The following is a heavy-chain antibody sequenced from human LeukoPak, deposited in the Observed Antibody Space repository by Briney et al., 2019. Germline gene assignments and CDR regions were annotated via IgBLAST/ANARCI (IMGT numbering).Heavy chain of an antibody. J-gene: IGHJ4*02. CDR3: ALRRSRDGYNFDY. V-gene: IGHV3-11*03. Sequence: GGSLRLSCVASGFTSNDYDMSWIRQAPGKGLEWVSYISSSGSYTNYADSVKGRFTISRDNAQKSLYLQMNSLRAEDTAVYYCALRRSRDGYNFDYWGQGTLVTVSS. CDR1: GFTSNDYD. D-gene: IGHD5-24*01. CDR2: ISSSGSYT.